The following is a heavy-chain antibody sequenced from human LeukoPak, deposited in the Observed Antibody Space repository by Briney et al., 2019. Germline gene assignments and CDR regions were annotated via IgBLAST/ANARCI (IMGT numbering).Heavy chain of an antibody. D-gene: IGHD2-15*01. CDR2: ISGSGGST. J-gene: IGHJ4*02. Sequence: GGSLRLSCAASGFTFSSYAMNWVRQAPGKGLEGVSAISGSGGSTYYADSVKGRFTISRDNSKNTLYLQMNSLRAEDTAVYYCAKDDEVVVAATSRFDYWGQGTLVTVSS. CDR3: AKDDEVVVAATSRFDY. CDR1: GFTFSSYA. V-gene: IGHV3-23*01.